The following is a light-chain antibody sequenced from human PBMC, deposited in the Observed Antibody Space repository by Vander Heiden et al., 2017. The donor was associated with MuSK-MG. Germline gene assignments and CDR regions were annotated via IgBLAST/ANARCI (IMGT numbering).Light chain of an antibody. CDR1: QGISSY. J-gene: IGKJ3*01. Sequence: AIRMTQSPSSFSASTGDRVTITCRASQGISSYLAWYQQKPGKAPKLLIYAASTLQSWVPSTFRVSGSGTDFTLTIICLQSEDFATYYCHQYYSYPVSFDRATKVDIK. CDR3: HQYYSYPVS. CDR2: AAS. V-gene: IGKV1-8*01.